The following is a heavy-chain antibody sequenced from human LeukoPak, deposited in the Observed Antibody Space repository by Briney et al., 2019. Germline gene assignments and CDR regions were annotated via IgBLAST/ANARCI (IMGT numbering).Heavy chain of an antibody. J-gene: IGHJ4*02. CDR2: ISSSSSYI. D-gene: IGHD2-2*02. CDR3: AKDQPVGYCSSTSCYIDY. CDR1: GLTFSSYS. V-gene: IGHV3-21*04. Sequence: PGGSLRLSCAASGLTFSSYSMNWVRQAPGKGLEWVSSISSSSSYIYYADSVKGRFTISRDNAKNSLYLQMNSLRAEDTAVYYCAKDQPVGYCSSTSCYIDYWGQGTLVTVSS.